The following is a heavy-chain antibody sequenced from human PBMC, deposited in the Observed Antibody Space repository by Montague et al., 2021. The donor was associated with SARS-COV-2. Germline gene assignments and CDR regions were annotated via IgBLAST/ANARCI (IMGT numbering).Heavy chain of an antibody. V-gene: IGHV4-59*01. CDR1: ADSINNFY. CDR2: VHHSGRS. J-gene: IGHJ4*02. Sequence: SETLSLTCNVSADSINNFYWTWIRQSPGKGLEWIGYVHHSGRSDSNPSLRSRVTTSVDTAKKQFSLRLTSVTPSDTTLYYCARGYGRTWVQYFFDSWGQGVLVAVAS. D-gene: IGHD3-16*01. CDR3: ARGYGRTWVQYFFDS.